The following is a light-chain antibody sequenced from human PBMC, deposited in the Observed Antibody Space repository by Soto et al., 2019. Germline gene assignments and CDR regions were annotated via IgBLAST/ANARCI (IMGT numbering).Light chain of an antibody. V-gene: IGLV2-18*02. CDR3: SSYTSSNTYV. CDR1: SSYVGSYNR. Sequence: QSVLTQPPSVSGSPGQSVTISCTGTSSYVGSYNRVSWYQQPPGTAPKLMIYDVGNRPSGVPDRFSVSKSGNTASLTISGLQADDEADYYCSSYTSSNTYVFGTGTKVTVL. CDR2: DVG. J-gene: IGLJ1*01.